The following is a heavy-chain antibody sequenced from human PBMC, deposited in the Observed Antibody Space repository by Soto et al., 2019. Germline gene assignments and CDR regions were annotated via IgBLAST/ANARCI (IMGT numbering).Heavy chain of an antibody. CDR3: AKDPTSGWTPVDDAFDV. J-gene: IGHJ3*01. CDR1: GFRFSNFA. Sequence: EVQMLESGGGLVRPGGSLRLSCAASGFRFSNFAMSWVRQAPGKGLEWISALTGSGRTTFYAASVEGRFTISRDNSKNTIYLQMNGLRAEDTALYYCAKDPTSGWTPVDDAFDVWGQGTTVIVSP. CDR2: LTGSGRTT. V-gene: IGHV3-23*01. D-gene: IGHD6-25*01.